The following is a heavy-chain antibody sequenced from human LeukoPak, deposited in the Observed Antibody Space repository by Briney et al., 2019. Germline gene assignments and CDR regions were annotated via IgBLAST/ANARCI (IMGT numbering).Heavy chain of an antibody. CDR1: GHTFGNYY. CDR3: ARENYGGDFEY. J-gene: IGHJ4*02. CDR2: ISPNNGDT. D-gene: IGHD4-23*01. Sequence: ASVKVSCKASGHTFGNYYLHWVRQAPGQGLEWMGWISPNNGDTHYAQKFQGRVTLTWDTSFNTAYMDLSRLTSDDTAIYYCARENYGGDFEYWGQGALVTVSS. V-gene: IGHV1-2*02.